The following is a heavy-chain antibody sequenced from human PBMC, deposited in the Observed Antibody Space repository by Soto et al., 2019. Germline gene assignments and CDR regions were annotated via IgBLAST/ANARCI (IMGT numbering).Heavy chain of an antibody. CDR3: ARDALKGHFDY. Sequence: GGSLRLSCAASGFTFSSYSMNWVRQAPGKGLEWVSSISSSSSYIYYADSVKGRFTISRDNAKNSLYPQMNSLRAEDTAVYYCARDALKGHFDYWGQGTLVTVSS. J-gene: IGHJ4*02. CDR1: GFTFSSYS. CDR2: ISSSSSYI. V-gene: IGHV3-21*01.